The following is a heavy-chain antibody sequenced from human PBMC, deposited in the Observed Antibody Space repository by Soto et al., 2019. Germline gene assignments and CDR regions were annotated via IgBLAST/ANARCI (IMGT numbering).Heavy chain of an antibody. Sequence: PGGSLRLSCAASGFAFSKAWMSWVRQAPGKGPEWVGRIKSKTDGGTTDYAAPVKGRITISRDDSKNRLYLQMSSLKTDDTAVYYCTAVSTIAVRPPSDYWGQETPVTIAS. CDR3: TAVSTIAVRPPSDY. CDR2: IKSKTDGGTT. D-gene: IGHD6-6*01. V-gene: IGHV3-15*01. J-gene: IGHJ4*02. CDR1: GFAFSKAW.